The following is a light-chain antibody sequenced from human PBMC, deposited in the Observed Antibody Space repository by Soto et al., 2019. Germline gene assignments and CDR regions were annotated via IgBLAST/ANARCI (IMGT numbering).Light chain of an antibody. CDR1: QSVSSN. CDR2: GAS. Sequence: EIVMTQSPATLSVSPGERATLSCRASQSVSSNLAWYQQKPGQAPRLLIYGASTRATGIPARFSGSGSGTEFTLTISSLQSEDFAVYYCQQYNNWPWTFGQGTKVVIK. V-gene: IGKV3-15*01. J-gene: IGKJ1*01. CDR3: QQYNNWPWT.